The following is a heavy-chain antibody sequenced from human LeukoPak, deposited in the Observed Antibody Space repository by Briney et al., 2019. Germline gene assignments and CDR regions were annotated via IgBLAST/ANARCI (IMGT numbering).Heavy chain of an antibody. D-gene: IGHD6-19*01. CDR3: AKEQSSSGWTL. Sequence: GRSLRLSCAASGFTFDDYAMHWVRQAPGKGLEWVSGISWNSGSIGYADSVKGRFTISRDNAKNSLYLQMNSLRAEDTAVYYCAKEQSSSGWTLWGQGTLVTVSS. V-gene: IGHV3-9*01. J-gene: IGHJ4*02. CDR2: ISWNSGSI. CDR1: GFTFDDYA.